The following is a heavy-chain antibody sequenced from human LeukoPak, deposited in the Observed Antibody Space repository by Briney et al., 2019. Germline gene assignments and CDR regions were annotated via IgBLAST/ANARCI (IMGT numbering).Heavy chain of an antibody. V-gene: IGHV3-7*01. Sequence: GGSLRLSCAASGFTFSTSWMTWVRQAPGKELERVAIINVDDTSKSYPDSVKGRFTISRDNARNSLFLQMNNLRAEDTAVYYCARDRAYSTFDFWGQGTLVAVSS. CDR2: INVDDTSK. D-gene: IGHD4-11*01. J-gene: IGHJ4*02. CDR1: GFTFSTSW. CDR3: ARDRAYSTFDF.